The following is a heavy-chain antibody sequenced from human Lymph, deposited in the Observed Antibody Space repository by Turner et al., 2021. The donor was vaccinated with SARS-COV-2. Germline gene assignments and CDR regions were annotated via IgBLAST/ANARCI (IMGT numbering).Heavy chain of an antibody. CDR1: GYSFTSYW. Sequence: EVQLVQSGAEVKKPGESLKIYCKGSGYSFTSYWIGRVRQMPGKGLEWMGIIYPGDSDTRDSPSFQGQVTISADKSISTAYLQWSSLKASDSAMYYCARITFYYGSGLYYYYGMDVWGQGTTVTVSS. D-gene: IGHD3-10*01. V-gene: IGHV5-51*03. CDR3: ARITFYYGSGLYYYYGMDV. J-gene: IGHJ6*02. CDR2: IYPGDSDT.